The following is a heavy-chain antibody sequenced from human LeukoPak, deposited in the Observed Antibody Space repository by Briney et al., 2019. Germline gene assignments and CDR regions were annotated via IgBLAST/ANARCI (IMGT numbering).Heavy chain of an antibody. CDR1: GFTFDDYA. V-gene: IGHV3-9*01. CDR2: ISWNSGSI. Sequence: GGSLRLSCAASGFTFDDYAMHWVRQAPGKGLEWVSGISWNSGSIGYADSVKGRFTISRDNAKNSLYLQMNSLRAEDTALYYCARDWAHGYSSGYFDYWGQGTLVTVSS. D-gene: IGHD6-25*01. J-gene: IGHJ4*02. CDR3: ARDWAHGYSSGYFDY.